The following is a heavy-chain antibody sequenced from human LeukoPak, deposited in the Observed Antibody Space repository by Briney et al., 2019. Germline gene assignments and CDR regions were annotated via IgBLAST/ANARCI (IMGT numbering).Heavy chain of an antibody. CDR2: INYDGTST. Sequence: PGGSLRLSCAASGFTFSTYWMHWVRQAPGKGLVWVSRINYDGTSTSHADSVKGRFTISRDNAKNTLYLQMNSLRAEDTAVYYCARESGAYNGWGQGTLVTVSS. CDR1: GFTFSTYW. CDR3: ARESGAYNG. V-gene: IGHV3-74*01. D-gene: IGHD4-17*01. J-gene: IGHJ4*02.